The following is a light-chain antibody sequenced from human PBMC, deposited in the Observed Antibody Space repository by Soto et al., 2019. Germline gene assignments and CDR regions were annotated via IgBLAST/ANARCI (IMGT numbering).Light chain of an antibody. J-gene: IGKJ4*01. CDR2: DAS. V-gene: IGKV3-11*01. CDR3: QQRSIWPLT. CDR1: QSVRNY. Sequence: EIVLTQSPATLSLSPGDRATLSCRASQSVRNYLAWYQQKPGQAPRLLIYDASNRATGIPARFSGSGSGADFTLTISSLEPEDFAVYYCQQRSIWPLTFGGGTKVEIK.